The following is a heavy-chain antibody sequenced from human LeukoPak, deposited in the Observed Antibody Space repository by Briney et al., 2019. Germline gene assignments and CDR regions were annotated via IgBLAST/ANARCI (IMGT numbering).Heavy chain of an antibody. Sequence: GGSLRLSCAASGFTVSSNYMSWVRQVPGKGLEWVSSISGSGMHTYYAAPVKGRFTISRDNSKNTADLQMNSLRAEDTAIYYCAKAIFRYYEGLFDFWGQGILVTVSS. CDR3: AKAIFRYYEGLFDF. CDR1: GFTVSSNY. V-gene: IGHV3-23*01. D-gene: IGHD3-9*01. J-gene: IGHJ4*02. CDR2: ISGSGMHT.